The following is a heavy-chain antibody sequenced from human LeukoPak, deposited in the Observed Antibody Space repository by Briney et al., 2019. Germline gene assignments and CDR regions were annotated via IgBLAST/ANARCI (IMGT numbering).Heavy chain of an antibody. CDR3: ARGGPKPIMGAADC. CDR1: GYTFTGDY. D-gene: IGHD1-26*01. CDR2: INHNSGGT. Sequence: ASVKVSCKPSGYTFTGDYIHWVRQAPGHGLEWMGWINHNSGGTKYAQKFQGRFTMTSDTSISTTYMELSSLRSDDTAMYYCARGGPKPIMGAADCWGKGTLVTVSS. J-gene: IGHJ4*02. V-gene: IGHV1-2*02.